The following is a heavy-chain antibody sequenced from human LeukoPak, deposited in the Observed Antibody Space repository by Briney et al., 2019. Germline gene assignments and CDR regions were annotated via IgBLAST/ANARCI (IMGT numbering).Heavy chain of an antibody. Sequence: GGSLRLSCAASGFTFSNYWVHWVRQAPGKGLVRVSRINRDGSTTNYADSVKGRFTVSRDNAKNTLNLQMNSLRAEDTAVYYCARDKKSGESSEIDYWGQGTLVTVSS. D-gene: IGHD3-10*01. J-gene: IGHJ4*02. V-gene: IGHV3-74*01. CDR2: INRDGSTT. CDR3: ARDKKSGESSEIDY. CDR1: GFTFSNYW.